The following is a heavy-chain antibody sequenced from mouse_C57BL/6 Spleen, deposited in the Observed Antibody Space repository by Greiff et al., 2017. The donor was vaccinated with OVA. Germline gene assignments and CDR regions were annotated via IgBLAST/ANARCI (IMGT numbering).Heavy chain of an antibody. D-gene: IGHD2-2*01. CDR2: ISYDGSN. V-gene: IGHV3-6*01. J-gene: IGHJ4*01. Sequence: EVKLQESGPGLVKPSQSLSLTCSATGYSITSCYYRKWMRQPPGNKLEWRGFISYDGSNNYNQSLKNRISITRDTSKNQFFMKLNSLTTEETATYYCAREGNMVTTQAMAYWGQGTPVTVSA. CDR1: GYSITSCYY. CDR3: AREGNMVTTQAMAY.